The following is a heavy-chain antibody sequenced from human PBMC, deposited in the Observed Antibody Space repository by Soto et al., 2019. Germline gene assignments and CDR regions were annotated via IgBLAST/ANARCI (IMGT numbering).Heavy chain of an antibody. Sequence: SETLSLTCTVSGGSISSYYWSWIRQPPGKGLEWIGYIYYSGSTNYNPSLKSRVTISVDTSKNQFSLKLSSVTAADTAVYYCARGDSSVWYYFDYWGQGTLVTVSS. CDR1: GGSISSYY. V-gene: IGHV4-59*01. J-gene: IGHJ4*02. CDR2: IYYSGST. CDR3: ARGDSSVWYYFDY. D-gene: IGHD6-19*01.